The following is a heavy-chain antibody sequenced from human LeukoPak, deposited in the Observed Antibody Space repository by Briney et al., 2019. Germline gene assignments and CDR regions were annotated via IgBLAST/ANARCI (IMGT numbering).Heavy chain of an antibody. V-gene: IGHV1-2*06. D-gene: IGHD3-10*01. J-gene: IGHJ4*02. CDR2: INSNSGGT. Sequence: ASVKVSCKASGYSFNDYSMHWVRQAPGQGLERMGRINSNSGGTSYVQNFQGRVTMTRDTSINTAYMELSGLTSDDTAVYYCARGGSGSGYLYYFDYWGQGTLVFVSS. CDR1: GYSFNDYS. CDR3: ARGGSGSGYLYYFDY.